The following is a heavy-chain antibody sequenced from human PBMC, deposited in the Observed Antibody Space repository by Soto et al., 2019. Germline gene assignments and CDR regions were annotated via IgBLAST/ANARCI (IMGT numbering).Heavy chain of an antibody. D-gene: IGHD1-26*01. CDR1: GFTFSSYE. CDR2: ISSSGSTI. Sequence: EVQLVESGGGLVQPGGSLRLSCAASGFTFSSYEMNWVRQAPGKGLEWVSYISSSGSTIYYADSVKGRFTISRDNAKNSLYLQMNSLRAEDTAVYYCERGQRRGSSFDFDYWGQGTLVTVSS. J-gene: IGHJ4*02. V-gene: IGHV3-48*03. CDR3: ERGQRRGSSFDFDY.